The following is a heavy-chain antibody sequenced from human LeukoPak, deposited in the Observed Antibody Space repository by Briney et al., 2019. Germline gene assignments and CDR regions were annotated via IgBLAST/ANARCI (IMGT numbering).Heavy chain of an antibody. J-gene: IGHJ3*02. CDR2: ISSNGGNT. V-gene: IGHV3-64*01. Sequence: GGSLRLSCAASGFTFSSYAMHWVRQAPGKGLEYVSAISSNGGNTYYANSVKGRFTISRDNSKNTLYLQMGSLRAEDMAVYYCARDTAYAFDIWGQGTMVTVSS. D-gene: IGHD5-18*01. CDR3: ARDTAYAFDI. CDR1: GFTFSSYA.